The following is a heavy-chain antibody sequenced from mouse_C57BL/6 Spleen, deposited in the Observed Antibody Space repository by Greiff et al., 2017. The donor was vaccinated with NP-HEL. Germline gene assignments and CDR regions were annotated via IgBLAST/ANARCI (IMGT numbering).Heavy chain of an antibody. CDR3: ARGHGYDAMDY. CDR2: IYPGGGYT. V-gene: IGHV1-63*01. Sequence: LQESGAELVRPGTSVKMSCKASGYTFTNYWIGWAKQRPGHGLEWIGDIYPGGGYTNYNEKFKGKATLTADKSSSTAYMQFSSLTSEDSAIYYCARGHGYDAMDYWGQGTSVTVSS. CDR1: GYTFTNYW. J-gene: IGHJ4*01.